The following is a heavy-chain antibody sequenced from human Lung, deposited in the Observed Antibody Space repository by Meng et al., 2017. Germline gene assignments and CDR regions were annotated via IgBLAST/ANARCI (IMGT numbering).Heavy chain of an antibody. CDR1: CGSFSDYY. J-gene: IGHJ4*02. V-gene: IGHV4-34*01. Sequence: QGQLRPWGAGLFKPSETLSLPCGVSCGSFSDYYWSWIRQPPGKGLEWIGEINHSGSTNYNPSLESRATISVDTSQNNLSLKLSSVTAADSAVYYCARGPTTMAHDFDYWGQGTLVTVSS. CDR3: ARGPTTMAHDFDY. CDR2: INHSGST. D-gene: IGHD4-11*01.